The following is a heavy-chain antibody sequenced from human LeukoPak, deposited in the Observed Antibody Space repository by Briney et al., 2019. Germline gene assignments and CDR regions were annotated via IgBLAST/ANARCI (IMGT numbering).Heavy chain of an antibody. J-gene: IGHJ4*02. V-gene: IGHV3-30*02. CDR3: AKQEYYGPDY. D-gene: IGHD2/OR15-2a*01. Sequence: PGGSLRLSCAASGFTFRSYGMHWARQAQGKGLEWVAFIRYDGSNKFHADSVKGRFSISRDASKSTLYLQMSSLRTEDTAVYYCAKQEYYGPDYWGQGTLVTVSS. CDR1: GFTFRSYG. CDR2: IRYDGSNK.